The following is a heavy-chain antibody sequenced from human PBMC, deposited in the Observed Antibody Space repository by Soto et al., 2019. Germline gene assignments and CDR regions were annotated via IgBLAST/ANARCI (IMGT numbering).Heavy chain of an antibody. D-gene: IGHD6-13*01. CDR1: GLTFSNYA. J-gene: IGHJ4*02. CDR2: ISGSGGST. CDR3: AKDVEAAAGPFDY. Sequence: RRLSCATSGLTFSNYAMSWVRQAPGEGLEWVSAISGSGGSTYYADSVKGRFTISRDNSKNTLYLQMNSLRAEDTAVYYCAKDVEAAAGPFDYWGQGTLVTVSS. V-gene: IGHV3-23*01.